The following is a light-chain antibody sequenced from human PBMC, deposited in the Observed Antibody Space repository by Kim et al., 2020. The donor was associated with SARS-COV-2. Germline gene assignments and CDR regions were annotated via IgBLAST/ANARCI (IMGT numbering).Light chain of an antibody. J-gene: IGKJ1*01. CDR3: QQYGSSPWT. V-gene: IGKV3-20*01. CDR2: GAA. CDR1: QSVSSSY. Sequence: PGERATLSCRASQSVSSSYLAWYQQRPGQAPRLLIYGAARRATDIPDRFSGSGSGTDFTLTISRLEPEDFAVYYCQQYGSSPWTFGQGTKVDIK.